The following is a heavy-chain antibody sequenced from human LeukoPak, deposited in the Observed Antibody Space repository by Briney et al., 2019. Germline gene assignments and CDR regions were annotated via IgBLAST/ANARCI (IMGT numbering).Heavy chain of an antibody. Sequence: SETLSLTCTVSGGSISSYYWSWIRQPPGKGLEWIGYIYYSGSTNYNPSLKSRVTISVDTSKNQFSLKLSSVTAADTAVYYCARRSPLYDFWSGRYLYIQNYYYYYGMDVWGQGTTVTVSS. V-gene: IGHV4-59*01. D-gene: IGHD3-3*01. J-gene: IGHJ6*02. CDR3: ARRSPLYDFWSGRYLYIQNYYYYYGMDV. CDR1: GGSISSYY. CDR2: IYYSGST.